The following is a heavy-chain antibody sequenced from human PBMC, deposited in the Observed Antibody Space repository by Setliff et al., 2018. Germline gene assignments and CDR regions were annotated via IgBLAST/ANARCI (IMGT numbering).Heavy chain of an antibody. J-gene: IGHJ6*03. CDR3: ARDPGNGHYMDV. V-gene: IGHV4-4*08. Sequence: SETLSLTCIVSGGSIGHYYWNWIRQPPGKGLEWIGYVYTSGSTNYNPSLKSRVTISVDTSKNQLSLRLTSVTAAGTAVYYCARDPGNGHYMDVWGKGATVTVSS. CDR1: GGSIGHYY. CDR2: VYTSGST.